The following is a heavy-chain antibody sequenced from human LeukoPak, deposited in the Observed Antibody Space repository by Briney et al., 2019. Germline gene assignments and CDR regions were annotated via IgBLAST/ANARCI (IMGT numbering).Heavy chain of an antibody. Sequence: PSETLSLTCTVSRYDINSVYYWGWIRQPPGKGLEWIGSIYHSGSTYYNASLKSRVTISMDTSRNKFSLNLNSVPAADTAVYYCARAGGYYGSGSFLDYWGQGLLVTVSS. CDR1: RYDINSVYY. D-gene: IGHD3-10*01. CDR3: ARAGGYYGSGSFLDY. J-gene: IGHJ4*02. V-gene: IGHV4-38-2*02. CDR2: IYHSGST.